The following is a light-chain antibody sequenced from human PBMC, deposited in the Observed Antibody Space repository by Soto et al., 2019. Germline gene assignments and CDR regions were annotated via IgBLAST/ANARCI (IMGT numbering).Light chain of an antibody. CDR3: RSYTSSSTLVV. CDR2: EVT. Sequence: QSALTQPASVSGSPGQSITISCTGTSSDVGGYNYVSWYQQHPGKAPKLMISEVTNRPSGVSNRFSGSKSGNTASLTISGLKAEDAADYYCRSYTSSSTLVVFGGGTKLTVL. CDR1: SSDVGGYNY. V-gene: IGLV2-14*01. J-gene: IGLJ2*01.